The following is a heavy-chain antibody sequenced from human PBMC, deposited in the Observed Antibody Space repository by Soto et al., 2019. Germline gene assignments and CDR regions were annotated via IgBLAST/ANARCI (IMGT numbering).Heavy chain of an antibody. CDR2: ISAYNGNT. D-gene: IGHD6-19*01. J-gene: IGHJ6*02. V-gene: IGHV1-18*01. CDR1: GYTFTSYG. Sequence: QVQLVQSGAEVKKPGASVKVSCKASGYTFTSYGISWVRQAPGQGLEWMGWISAYNGNTNYAQKLQGRVTMTTDTATSTAYMELRSLRSDDTAVYYCARVVGIAVAGPYWYGMDVWGQGTTVTVSS. CDR3: ARVVGIAVAGPYWYGMDV.